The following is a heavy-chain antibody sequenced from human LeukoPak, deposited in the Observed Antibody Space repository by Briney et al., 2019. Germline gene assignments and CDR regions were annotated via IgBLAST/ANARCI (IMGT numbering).Heavy chain of an antibody. J-gene: IGHJ4*02. CDR3: ARGQWLVRKIDSFDY. V-gene: IGHV3-30-3*01. D-gene: IGHD6-19*01. Sequence: GGFLRLSCKASGFTFNTYSMHWVRQAPGKGLGWVAVISYDGNNEYFADSVKGRFTISRDNSKNTLYLQMNNLRPDDTAVYYCARGQWLVRKIDSFDYWGQGTLVTVSS. CDR1: GFTFNTYS. CDR2: ISYDGNNE.